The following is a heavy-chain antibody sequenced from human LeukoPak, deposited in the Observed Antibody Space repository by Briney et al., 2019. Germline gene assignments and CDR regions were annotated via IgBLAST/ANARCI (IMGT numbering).Heavy chain of an antibody. Sequence: SSVKLSCKAAWGTFSSYAISWVRRAPGQGLEWMGGIIPIFGTANYAQKFQGRVTITTDESTSTAYMELSSLRSEDTAVYYCARDLGGCYFDYWGQGTLVTVSS. V-gene: IGHV1-69*05. CDR3: ARDLGGCYFDY. J-gene: IGHJ4*02. CDR1: WGTFSSYA. D-gene: IGHD6-19*01. CDR2: IIPIFGTA.